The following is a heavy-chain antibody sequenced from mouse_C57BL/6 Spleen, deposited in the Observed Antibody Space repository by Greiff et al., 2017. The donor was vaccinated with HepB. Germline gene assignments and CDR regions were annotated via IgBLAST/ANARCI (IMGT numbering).Heavy chain of an antibody. J-gene: IGHJ3*01. V-gene: IGHV1-9*01. CDR2: ILPGSGST. D-gene: IGHD2-4*01. Sequence: VQLVESGAELMKPGASVKLSCKATGYTFTGYWIEWVKQRPGHGLEWIGEILPGSGSTNYNQKFKGKATFTADTSSNTAYMQLSSLTTEDSAIYYCARGKAIYYDYGTAWFAYWGQGTLVTVSA. CDR3: ARGKAIYYDYGTAWFAY. CDR1: GYTFTGYW.